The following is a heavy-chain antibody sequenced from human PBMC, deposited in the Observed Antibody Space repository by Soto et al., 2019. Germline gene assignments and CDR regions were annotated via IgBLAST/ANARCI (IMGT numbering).Heavy chain of an antibody. V-gene: IGHV1-69*04. CDR1: GGTFSSYT. CDR2: IIPTLGIA. Sequence: SVKVYCKASGGTFSSYTISWVRQAPGQGLEWMGRIIPTLGIANYAQKFQGRVTITADKSTSTAYMELSSLRSEDTAVYYCARERTIFGVVGPTPYYYYMDVWGKGTTVTVSS. D-gene: IGHD3-3*01. CDR3: ARERTIFGVVGPTPYYYYMDV. J-gene: IGHJ6*03.